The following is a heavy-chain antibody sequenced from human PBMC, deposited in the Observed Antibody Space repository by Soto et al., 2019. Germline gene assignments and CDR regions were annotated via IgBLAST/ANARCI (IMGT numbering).Heavy chain of an antibody. Sequence: PGESLKISCKGSGYSFTSYWIGWVRQMPGKGLEWMGIIYPGDSDTRYGPSFQGQVTISADKSITTAYLQWSSLKASDTAMYYCARIRYYYDSSGYPCSFDYWGQGTLVTVSS. J-gene: IGHJ4*02. CDR3: ARIRYYYDSSGYPCSFDY. CDR1: GYSFTSYW. V-gene: IGHV5-51*01. CDR2: IYPGDSDT. D-gene: IGHD3-22*01.